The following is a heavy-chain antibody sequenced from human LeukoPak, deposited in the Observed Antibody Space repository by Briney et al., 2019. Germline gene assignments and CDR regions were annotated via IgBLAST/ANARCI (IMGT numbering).Heavy chain of an antibody. V-gene: IGHV3-23*01. CDR3: AKEPEGYCSGGSCYPDEYFQH. D-gene: IGHD2-15*01. J-gene: IGHJ1*01. CDR2: ISGSGGST. CDR1: GFTFSSYA. Sequence: GGSLRLSCAASGFTFSSYAMSWVRQAPGKGLEWVSAISGSGGSTYYADSVKGRFTISRDNSKNTLYLQMNSLRAEDTAVYYCAKEPEGYCSGGSCYPDEYFQHWGQGTLATVSS.